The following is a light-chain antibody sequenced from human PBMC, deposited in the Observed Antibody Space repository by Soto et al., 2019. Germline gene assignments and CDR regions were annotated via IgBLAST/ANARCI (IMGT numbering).Light chain of an antibody. V-gene: IGKV1-5*03. Sequence: DIQMTQYPYTLSGSLAARATITCGASQTISSWFAWYQQKPGKAPKILIYKASTLKSGVPSRFSGSGSGTEFTLTISSLQPDDFATYYCQHYNSYSEALGQGTKVDI. J-gene: IGKJ1*01. CDR2: KAS. CDR1: QTISSW. CDR3: QHYNSYSEA.